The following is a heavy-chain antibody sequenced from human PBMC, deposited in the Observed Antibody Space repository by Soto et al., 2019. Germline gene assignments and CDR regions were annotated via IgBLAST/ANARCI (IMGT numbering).Heavy chain of an antibody. CDR3: ARVGSCFDY. V-gene: IGHV4-39*01. CDR2: IHFSGNS. Sequence: SETLSLTCSVSGGSISSNIYHWTWIRQSPGKGLEWIASIHFSGNSFYNPSLKSRVTVSVDTSQSQFSLRLSSVTAADTAVYYCARVGSCFDYWGQGTLVTVSS. D-gene: IGHD1-26*01. CDR1: GGSISSNIYH. J-gene: IGHJ4*02.